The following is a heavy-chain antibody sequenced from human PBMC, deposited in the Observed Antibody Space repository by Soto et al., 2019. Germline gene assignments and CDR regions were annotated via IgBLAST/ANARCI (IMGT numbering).Heavy chain of an antibody. CDR3: ARGSESGYYCDFDH. V-gene: IGHV3-30-3*01. D-gene: IGHD3-22*01. Sequence: QVQLVESGGGVVQPGRSLRLSCAASGFTFSKCPLHWVRQAPGEGLEWLTVISHDGIYKYYADSVQARFTVSRDNTKNTLYLQMNSLRAEDTAVYFCARGSESGYYCDFDHWGQGTLVTVSS. CDR2: ISHDGIYK. CDR1: GFTFSKCP. J-gene: IGHJ4*02.